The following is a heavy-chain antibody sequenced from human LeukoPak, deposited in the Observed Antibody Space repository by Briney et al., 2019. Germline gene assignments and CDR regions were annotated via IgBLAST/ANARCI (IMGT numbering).Heavy chain of an antibody. CDR3: ARLPWSARKYYFDY. D-gene: IGHD1-1*01. CDR2: IYYSGTT. CDR1: GGSISSSGYY. Sequence: PSETLSLTCTVSGGSISSSGYYWGWVRQPPGKGLEWIGSIYYSGTTYYNPSLNSRVTISVDTSKNQFSLKLSSVTAADTAVYYCARLPWSARKYYFDYWGQGTLVTVSS. V-gene: IGHV4-39*01. J-gene: IGHJ4*02.